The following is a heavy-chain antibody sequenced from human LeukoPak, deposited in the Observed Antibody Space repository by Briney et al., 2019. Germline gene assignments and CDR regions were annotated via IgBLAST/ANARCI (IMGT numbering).Heavy chain of an antibody. Sequence: SETLSLTCTVSGGSISSYYWSWIRQPAGKGLEWIGRIYTSGSTNYNPSLKSRVTMSEDTSKNQFSLKLSSVTAADTAVYYCASSYYYGSGSPSAYVYWGQGTLVTVSS. CDR1: GGSISSYY. V-gene: IGHV4-4*07. CDR3: ASSYYYGSGSPSAYVY. J-gene: IGHJ4*02. D-gene: IGHD3-10*01. CDR2: IYTSGST.